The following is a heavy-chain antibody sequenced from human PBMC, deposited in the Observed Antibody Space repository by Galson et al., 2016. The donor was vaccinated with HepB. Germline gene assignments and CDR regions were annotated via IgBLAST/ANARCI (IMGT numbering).Heavy chain of an antibody. CDR2: IYPGDSDT. V-gene: IGHV5-51*01. Sequence: SGAEVKKPGESLKTSCRGSGFNFNTHWIAWVRQMPGKGLEWMGIIYPGDSDTRYGPSFRGQVTISADKSTNTAYLQWSSLKASDTALYYCARAQALGVKTSHLDQWGQGTPVSVSS. J-gene: IGHJ4*02. CDR1: GFNFNTHW. CDR3: ARAQALGVKTSHLDQ.